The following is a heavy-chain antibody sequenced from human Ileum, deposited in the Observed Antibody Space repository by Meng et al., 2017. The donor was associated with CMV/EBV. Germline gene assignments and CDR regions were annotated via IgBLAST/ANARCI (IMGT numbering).Heavy chain of an antibody. D-gene: IGHD4/OR15-4a*01. V-gene: IGHV3-23*03. J-gene: IGHJ4*02. Sequence: GGSLRLSCAASGFTFSSYAMSWVRQAPGKGLEWVSIIYSGGSSINYADSVKGRFTISRDDSKNTMYLQMNSLRVEDTAVYYCAKDLRDYGNENWGQGTLVTVSS. CDR3: AKDLRDYGNEN. CDR1: GFTFSSYA. CDR2: IYSGGSSI.